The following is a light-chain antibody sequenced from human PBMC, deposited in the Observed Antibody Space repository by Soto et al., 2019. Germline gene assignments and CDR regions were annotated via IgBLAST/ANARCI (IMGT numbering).Light chain of an antibody. CDR3: LQSNSFPLT. J-gene: IGKJ4*01. CDR1: QDITFW. CDR2: AAS. Sequence: DIQMTQSPSSVSASVGDRVTITCRASQDITFWLAWYQQKPGQAPKFLIYAASSLQRGVPTRFSGSGSGTDFTFTISSLQPEDSATYFCLQSNSFPLTFGGGTRVEI. V-gene: IGKV1-12*01.